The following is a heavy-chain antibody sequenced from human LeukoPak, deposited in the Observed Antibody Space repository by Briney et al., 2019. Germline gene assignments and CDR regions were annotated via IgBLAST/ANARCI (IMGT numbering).Heavy chain of an antibody. V-gene: IGHV4-34*01. CDR2: INQKRGST. D-gene: IGHD6-6*01. CDR1: GGSFSDYY. Sequence: SETLSLTCAVYGGSFSDYYWSWIRLPPGKGLEWIGEINQKRGSTNYNPPLKSRVTISVDTSKNQFSLKLSSVTAADTAVYYCAREFSTSSTAFDMWGQGTMVTVSS. CDR3: AREFSTSSTAFDM. J-gene: IGHJ3*02.